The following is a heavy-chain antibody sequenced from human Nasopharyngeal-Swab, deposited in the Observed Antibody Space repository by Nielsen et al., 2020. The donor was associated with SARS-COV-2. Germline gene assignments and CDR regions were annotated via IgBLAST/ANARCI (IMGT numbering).Heavy chain of an antibody. CDR3: AKALTPYVWGSYRYMDY. J-gene: IGHJ4*02. V-gene: IGHV3-23*01. CDR2: ISASGGST. Sequence: VRQAPGKGLEWVSAISASGGSTYYAGSVKGRFTISRDYSKTTLYLQMNSLRAEDTAVYYCAKALTPYVWGSYRYMDYWGQGTLVTVSS. D-gene: IGHD3-16*02.